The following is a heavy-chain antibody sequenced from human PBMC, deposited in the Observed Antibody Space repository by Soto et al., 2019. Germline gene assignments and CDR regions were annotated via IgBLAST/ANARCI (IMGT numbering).Heavy chain of an antibody. CDR2: IYYSGST. CDR3: VGIVVVVPGAQAPNPDI. D-gene: IGHD2-15*01. Sequence: PSETLSLTCTVSGGSISSGGYYWSWIRQHPGKGLEWIGYIYYSGSTYYNPSLKSRVSISVDTSKNQFSLKLSSVTAADTAVYYCVGIVVVVPGAQAPNPDIWGQGTMVTVSS. V-gene: IGHV4-31*03. J-gene: IGHJ3*02. CDR1: GGSISSGGYY.